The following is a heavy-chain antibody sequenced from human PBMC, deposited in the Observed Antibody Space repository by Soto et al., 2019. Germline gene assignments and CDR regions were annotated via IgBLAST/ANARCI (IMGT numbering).Heavy chain of an antibody. J-gene: IGHJ3*02. CDR3: AREPHYYGSGSLDAFDI. CDR1: GYTFTSYA. D-gene: IGHD3-10*01. CDR2: INAGNGNT. V-gene: IGHV1-3*01. Sequence: ASVKVSCKASGYTFTSYAMHWVRQAPGQRLEWMGWINAGNGNTKYSQKFQGRVTITRDTSASTAYMELSSLRSEDTAVYYCAREPHYYGSGSLDAFDIWGQGTMVT.